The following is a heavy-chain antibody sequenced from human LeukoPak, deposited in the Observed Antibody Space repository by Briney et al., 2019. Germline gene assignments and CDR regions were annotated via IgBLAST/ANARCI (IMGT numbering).Heavy chain of an antibody. CDR1: GFSLSTSGVG. D-gene: IGHD3-10*01. J-gene: IGHJ5*02. CDR3: ALSSMVRGVPNWFDP. CDR2: IYWDDDK. V-gene: IGHV2-5*02. Sequence: ESGPTLVKPTQTLTLTCTFSGFSLSTSGVGVGWIRQPPGKALEWLALIYWDDDKRYSPSLKSRLTITKDTSKNQVVLTMTSMDPVDTATYYCALSSMVRGVPNWFDPWGQGTLVTVSS.